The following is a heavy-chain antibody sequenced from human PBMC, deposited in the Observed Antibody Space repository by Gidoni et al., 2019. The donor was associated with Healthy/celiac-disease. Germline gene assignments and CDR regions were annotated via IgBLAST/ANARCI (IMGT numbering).Heavy chain of an antibody. CDR2: ISYDGSNK. Sequence: QVQLVESGGGVVQPGRSLRLSCAASGFTFSSYALPWVRQAPGKGLEWVAVISYDGSNKYYADSVKGRFTISRDNSKNTLYLQMNSLRAEDTAVYYCAREKVVVVPAATRYSNYYYYGMDVWGQGTTVTVSS. D-gene: IGHD2-2*01. J-gene: IGHJ6*02. CDR1: GFTFSSYA. V-gene: IGHV3-30*04. CDR3: AREKVVVVPAATRYSNYYYYGMDV.